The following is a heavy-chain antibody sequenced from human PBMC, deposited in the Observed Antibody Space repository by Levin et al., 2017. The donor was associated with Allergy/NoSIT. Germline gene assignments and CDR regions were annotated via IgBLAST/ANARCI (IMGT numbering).Heavy chain of an antibody. D-gene: IGHD3-10*01. CDR1: GFTFDDYG. V-gene: IGHV3-20*01. Sequence: GGSLRLSCAASGFTFDDYGMSWVRQAPGKGLEWVSGINWNGGSTGYADSVKGRFTISRDNAKNSLYLQMNSLRAEDTALYHCARAYYYGSGSPPDFDYWGQGTLVTVSS. J-gene: IGHJ4*02. CDR3: ARAYYYGSGSPPDFDY. CDR2: INWNGGST.